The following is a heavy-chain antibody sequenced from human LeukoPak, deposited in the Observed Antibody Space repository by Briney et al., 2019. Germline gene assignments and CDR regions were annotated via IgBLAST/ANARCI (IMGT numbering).Heavy chain of an antibody. J-gene: IGHJ6*03. V-gene: IGHV3-23*01. CDR2: ISGSGGST. CDR3: AKDPDAYYYYYMDV. CDR1: GFTFSSYA. Sequence: PGGSLRLSCAASGFTFSSYAMSWVRQAPGKGLEWVSAISGSGGSTYYADSVKGRFTISRDNSKNTLYLQMNSLRAEDTAVYYCAKDPDAYYYYYMDVWGKGTTVTVSS.